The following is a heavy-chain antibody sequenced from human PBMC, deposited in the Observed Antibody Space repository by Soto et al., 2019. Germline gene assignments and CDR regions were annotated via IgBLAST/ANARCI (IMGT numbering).Heavy chain of an antibody. V-gene: IGHV3-23*01. Sequence: EAQLLESGGGLIQPGGSLRLSCVASGFTFSNNAMNWVRQAPGKGLEWVSRISGSGDTTQYADYVKGRFTISRDNSKHTLDLQINRMGTEDPAVYYCANARLGSSSRGGSNAEFDYWGQGALLTDCS. CDR1: GFTFSNNA. J-gene: IGHJ4*02. D-gene: IGHD3-10*01. CDR3: ANARLGSSSRGGSNAEFDY. CDR2: ISGSGDTT.